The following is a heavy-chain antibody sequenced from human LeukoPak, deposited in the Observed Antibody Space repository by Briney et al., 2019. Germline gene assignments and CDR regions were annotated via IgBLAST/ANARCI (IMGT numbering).Heavy chain of an antibody. V-gene: IGHV3-9*01. J-gene: IGHJ4*02. Sequence: GGSLRLSCAASGFTFDDYAMHWVRQAPGKGLEWVSGISWNSGSIGYADFVKGRFTIPRDNAKNSLYLQMNSLRAEDTALYYCAKDSSAYYDSSGYQDYWGQGTLVTVSS. CDR3: AKDSSAYYDSSGYQDY. D-gene: IGHD3-22*01. CDR2: ISWNSGSI. CDR1: GFTFDDYA.